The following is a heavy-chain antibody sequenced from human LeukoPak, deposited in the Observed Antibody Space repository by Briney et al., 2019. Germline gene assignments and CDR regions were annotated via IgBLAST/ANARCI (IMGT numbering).Heavy chain of an antibody. D-gene: IGHD2-2*01. CDR2: IRYDGSNK. V-gene: IGHV3-30*02. CDR1: GFTFSSYG. J-gene: IGHJ4*02. Sequence: PGGSLRLSCAASGFTFSSYGMHWVRQASGKGLEWVAFIRYDGSNKYYADSVKGRFTISRDNSKNTLYLQMNSLRAEDTAVYYCARDRRLVVPAAMMGPFDYWGQGTLVTVSS. CDR3: ARDRRLVVPAAMMGPFDY.